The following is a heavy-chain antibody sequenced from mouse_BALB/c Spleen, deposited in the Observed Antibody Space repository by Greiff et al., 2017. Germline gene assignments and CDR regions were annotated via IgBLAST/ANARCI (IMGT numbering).Heavy chain of an antibody. CDR2: ISYSGST. CDR3: ARGPAYIDY. V-gene: IGHV3-2*02. CDR1: GYSITSDYA. Sequence: EVQLQQSGPGLVKPSQSLSLTCTVTGYSITSDYAWNWIRQFPGNKLEWMGYISYSGSTSYNPSLKSRISITRDTSKNQFFLQLNSVTTEDTATYYCARGPAYIDYWGQGTTLTVSS. J-gene: IGHJ2*01.